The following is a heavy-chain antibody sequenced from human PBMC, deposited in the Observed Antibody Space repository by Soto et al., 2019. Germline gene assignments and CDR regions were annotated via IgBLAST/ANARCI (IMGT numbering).Heavy chain of an antibody. D-gene: IGHD1-26*01. Sequence: ASVKVSCRASGYTFTSYAMHWVRQAPGQRLEWMGWINAGNGNTKYSQKFQGRVTITRDTSASTAYMELSSLRSEDTAVYYCARDDSGFSGSHYIDYFNYWGQGALVTVSS. CDR2: INAGNGNT. J-gene: IGHJ4*02. CDR1: GYTFTSYA. CDR3: ARDDSGFSGSHYIDYFNY. V-gene: IGHV1-3*01.